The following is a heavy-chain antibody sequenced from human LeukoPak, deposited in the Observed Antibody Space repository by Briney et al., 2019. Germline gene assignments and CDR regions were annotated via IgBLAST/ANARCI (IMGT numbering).Heavy chain of an antibody. Sequence: GGSLRLSCTASGFTFGDYAMSWVRQAPGKGLEWVCFIRSKAYGGTTEYAASVNGRFTISRDDSKSIAYLQMNSLKTEDTALYYCTRENYSDSSGYSSDYWGQGTLVTVSS. CDR3: TRENYSDSSGYSSDY. CDR1: GFTFGDYA. J-gene: IGHJ4*02. V-gene: IGHV3-49*04. CDR2: IRSKAYGGTT. D-gene: IGHD3-22*01.